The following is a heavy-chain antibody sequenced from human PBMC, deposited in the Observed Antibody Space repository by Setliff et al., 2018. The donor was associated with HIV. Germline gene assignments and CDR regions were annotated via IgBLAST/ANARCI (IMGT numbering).Heavy chain of an antibody. Sequence: SETLSLTCAVYGGYFSGYYWSWSGQPPGKGLGRIGEINNSGSTNYNHSLKIRVTISVDTAKNQFSLKLSSVTDADTAVYYCARGPRDYYDSSGYLNAFDIWCQGTMVTVSS. V-gene: IGHV4-34*01. CDR1: GGYFSGYY. CDR3: ARGPRDYYDSSGYLNAFDI. CDR2: INNSGST. J-gene: IGHJ3*02. D-gene: IGHD3-22*01.